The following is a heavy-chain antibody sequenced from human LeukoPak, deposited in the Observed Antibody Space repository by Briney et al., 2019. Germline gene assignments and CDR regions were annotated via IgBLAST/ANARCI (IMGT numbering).Heavy chain of an antibody. CDR2: IRYDGSNK. D-gene: IGHD2-21*02. CDR1: GFTFSSYV. CDR3: AKDRGVTTDYYYMDV. V-gene: IGHV3-30*02. J-gene: IGHJ6*03. Sequence: GGSLRLSCAASGFTFSSYVMHWVRQAPGKGLEWVAFIRYDGSNKYYADSVKGRFTISRDNSKNTLYLQMNSLRAEDTAVYYCAKDRGVTTDYYYMDVWGKGTTVTVSS.